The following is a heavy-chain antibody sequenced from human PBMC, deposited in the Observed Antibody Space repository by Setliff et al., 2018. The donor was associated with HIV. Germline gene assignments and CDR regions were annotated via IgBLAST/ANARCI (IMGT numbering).Heavy chain of an antibody. CDR3: ARQLSNSLDY. CDR1: GYTFTGYY. CDR2: INPNIGST. V-gene: IGHV1-2*06. D-gene: IGHD7-27*01. Sequence: ASVKVSCKASGYTFTGYYIHWVRQAPGQGLQWMGRINPNIGSTNYAQNFQGRITMTRDTSINTAYMELSGLRSDDTAMYFCARQLSNSLDYWGQGTLVTVSS. J-gene: IGHJ4*02.